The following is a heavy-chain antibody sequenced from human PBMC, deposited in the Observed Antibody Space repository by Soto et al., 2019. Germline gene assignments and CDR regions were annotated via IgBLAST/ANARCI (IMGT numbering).Heavy chain of an antibody. D-gene: IGHD3-22*01. J-gene: IGHJ5*02. CDR2: IYYSGST. CDR3: ARAARDYYDSSGYYQNWFDP. V-gene: IGHV4-59*01. Sequence: SETLSLTCTVSGGSISSYYWSWIRQPPGKGLEWIGYIYYSGSTNYTPSLKSRVTISVDTSKTQFSLKLSSVTAADTAVYYCARAARDYYDSSGYYQNWFDPWGQGTLVTVSS. CDR1: GGSISSYY.